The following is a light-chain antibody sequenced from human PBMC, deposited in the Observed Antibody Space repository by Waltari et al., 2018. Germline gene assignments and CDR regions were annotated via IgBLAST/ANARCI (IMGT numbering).Light chain of an antibody. Sequence: TCLASQSITNYCNWYQQKPGKAPKLLIYGASSLQSGVPSRFSGSASGTGFTLSISSLQADDFATYYCQQTYSTPYTFGQGTRLDIK. CDR1: QSITNY. J-gene: IGKJ2*01. CDR3: QQTYSTPYT. CDR2: GAS. V-gene: IGKV1-39*01.